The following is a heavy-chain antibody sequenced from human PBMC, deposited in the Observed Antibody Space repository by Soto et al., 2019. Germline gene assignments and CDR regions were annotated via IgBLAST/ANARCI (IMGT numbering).Heavy chain of an antibody. CDR1: GFTFSSYW. Sequence: PVGSLRLSCAASGFTFSSYWMHWVRQAPGKGLVWVSRTNTDGSVTSYADSVKGRFTISRDNAKNTLYLQLNSLRAEDTAVYYCARSALGSHYYDSSGYPPDYWGQGTLVTVS. J-gene: IGHJ4*02. D-gene: IGHD3-22*01. V-gene: IGHV3-74*01. CDR3: ARSALGSHYYDSSGYPPDY. CDR2: TNTDGSVT.